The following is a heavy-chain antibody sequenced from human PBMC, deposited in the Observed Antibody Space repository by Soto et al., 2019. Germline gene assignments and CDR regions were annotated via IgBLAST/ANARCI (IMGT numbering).Heavy chain of an antibody. V-gene: IGHV3-30*18. J-gene: IGHJ4*02. CDR1: GFTLSSYG. CDR2: ISYDGSNK. CDR3: ANGNWNDPSAY. D-gene: IGHD1-1*01. Sequence: GGSLRLSCAASGFTLSSYGMHWVRQAPGKGLEWVAVISYDGSNKYYADSVKGRFTISRDNSKNTLYLQMNSLRAEDTAVYYCANGNWNDPSAYWGQGTLVTVSS.